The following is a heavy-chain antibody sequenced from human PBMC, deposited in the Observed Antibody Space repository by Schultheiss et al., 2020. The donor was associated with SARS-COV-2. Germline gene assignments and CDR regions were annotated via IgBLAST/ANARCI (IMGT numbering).Heavy chain of an antibody. D-gene: IGHD4-17*01. CDR2: VYYIGST. J-gene: IGHJ4*02. Sequence: GSLRLSCTVSGGSVSRYYWSWIRQPPGKGLEWIGYVYYIGSTNYNPSLKSRVTISFDKSKNQFSVKVRSVTAADTAVYYCAREVVYGDSMIDYWGQGTLVTVSS. V-gene: IGHV4-59*02. CDR1: GGSVSRYY. CDR3: AREVVYGDSMIDY.